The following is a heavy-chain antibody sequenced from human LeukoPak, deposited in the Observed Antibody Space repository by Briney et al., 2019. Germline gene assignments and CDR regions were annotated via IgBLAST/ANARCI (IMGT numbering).Heavy chain of an antibody. V-gene: IGHV3-33*01. J-gene: IGHJ4*02. Sequence: PGGSLRLSCVASGFTFSSYGMHWVRQAPGKGLEWVAVIWYDGTNKYYADSVKGRFTISRDSSRNTLYLQMNNLRAEDTAVYYCARAAYDNSGYLTLWGQGTLVTVSS. CDR1: GFTFSSYG. CDR3: ARAAYDNSGYLTL. CDR2: IWYDGTNK. D-gene: IGHD3-22*01.